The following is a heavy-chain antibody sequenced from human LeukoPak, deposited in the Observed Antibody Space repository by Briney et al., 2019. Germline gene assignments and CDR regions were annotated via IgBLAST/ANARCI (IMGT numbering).Heavy chain of an antibody. Sequence: PSETLSLXCAVYGGSFSGYYWSWIRQPPGKGLEWIGEINHSGSTNYNPSLKSRVTISVDTSNNQCSLKLSSVTAADTAVYYCAREPQWLDDFDPWGQGTLVTVSS. CDR2: INHSGST. D-gene: IGHD6-19*01. J-gene: IGHJ5*02. CDR3: AREPQWLDDFDP. CDR1: GGSFSGYY. V-gene: IGHV4-34*01.